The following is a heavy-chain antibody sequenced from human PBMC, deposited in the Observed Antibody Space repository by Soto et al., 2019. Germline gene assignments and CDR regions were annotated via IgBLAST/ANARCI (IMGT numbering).Heavy chain of an antibody. V-gene: IGHV2-5*01. CDR1: GFSLSTSGVG. CDR3: AHNGYSSSSFDY. D-gene: IGHD6-6*01. J-gene: IGHJ4*02. CDR2: IYLNDDK. Sequence: VSGPTLVNPTQTLTLTCTFSGFSLSTSGVGVGWIRQPPGKALERLALIYLNDDKCYSPSLKRRLTFTKDTSKNQVVLTMTNMDPVDTATDYCAHNGYSSSSFDYWGQGTLVTVSS.